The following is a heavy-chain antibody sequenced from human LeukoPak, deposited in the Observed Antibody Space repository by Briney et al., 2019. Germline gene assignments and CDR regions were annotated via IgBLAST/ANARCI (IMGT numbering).Heavy chain of an antibody. D-gene: IGHD5-12*01. Sequence: GGSLRLSCAASGFTFSSYEMNWVRQAPGKGLEWVSYTSSSGSTKYYADSVKGRFTISRDNSKNTLYLQMNSLRAEDTAVYYCAKDLSGPASNWFDPWGQGTLVTVSS. CDR2: TSSSGSTK. V-gene: IGHV3-48*03. J-gene: IGHJ5*02. CDR3: AKDLSGPASNWFDP. CDR1: GFTFSSYE.